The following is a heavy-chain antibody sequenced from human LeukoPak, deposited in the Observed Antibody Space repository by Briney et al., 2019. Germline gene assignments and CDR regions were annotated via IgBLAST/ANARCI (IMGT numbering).Heavy chain of an antibody. CDR3: AREISSWYRTEGRFDP. CDR1: GFTFSNYW. V-gene: IGHV3-7*01. J-gene: IGHJ5*02. D-gene: IGHD6-13*01. Sequence: GGSLRLSCAASGFTFSNYWMSWVRQAPGKGLEWVANIKQDGSEKYYVDSVKGRFTISRDNAKNSLYLQMNSLRAEDTAVYYCAREISSWYRTEGRFDPWGQGTLATVSS. CDR2: IKQDGSEK.